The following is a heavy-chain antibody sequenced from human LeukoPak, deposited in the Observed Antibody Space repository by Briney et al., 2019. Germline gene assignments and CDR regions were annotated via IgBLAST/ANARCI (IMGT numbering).Heavy chain of an antibody. J-gene: IGHJ4*02. V-gene: IGHV1-3*01. CDR1: GYSFTNYA. Sequence: ASVKVSCKAAGYSFTNYAIQWVRQAPGQRLEWMGWINAGNGKTKYSQKFQGRVTITRDTSATTAYMELSGLRSEDTAVYYCARAIRTSTVTTYYLDHWGQGTLVTVSS. D-gene: IGHD4-17*01. CDR3: ARAIRTSTVTTYYLDH. CDR2: INAGNGKT.